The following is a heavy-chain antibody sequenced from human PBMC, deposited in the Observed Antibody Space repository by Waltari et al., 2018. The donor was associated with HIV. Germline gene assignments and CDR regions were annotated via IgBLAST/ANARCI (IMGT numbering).Heavy chain of an antibody. J-gene: IGHJ4*02. D-gene: IGHD2-15*01. CDR2: IYYSGST. CDR1: GGSLTTGGYY. CDR3: ARGSAYCSGGSCYLVGYFDY. V-gene: IGHV4-31*03. Sequence: QVQLQESGPGLVKPSQTLSLTCTVSGGSLTTGGYYWSWIRQHPGKGLERIGYIYYSGSTYYNPSLKRRVTISVDRSKNQFSLKLSSVTAADTAVYYCARGSAYCSGGSCYLVGYFDYWGQGTLVTVSS.